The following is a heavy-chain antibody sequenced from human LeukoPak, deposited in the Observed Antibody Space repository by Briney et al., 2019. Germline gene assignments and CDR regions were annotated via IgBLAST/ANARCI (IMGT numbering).Heavy chain of an antibody. J-gene: IGHJ4*02. D-gene: IGHD2-2*01. CDR1: GGTFSSYA. V-gene: IGHV1-69*06. CDR3: AREGYCSSTSCYFDY. Sequence: ASVKVSCKASGGTFSSYAISWVRQAPGQGLEWMGGIIPIFGTANYAQKFQGRVTITADKSTSTAYMELSSLRSEDTAVYYCAREGYCSSTSCYFDYWGQGTLVTVSS. CDR2: IIPIFGTA.